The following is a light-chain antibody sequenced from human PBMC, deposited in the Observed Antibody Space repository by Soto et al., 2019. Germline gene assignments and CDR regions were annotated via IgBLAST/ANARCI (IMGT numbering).Light chain of an antibody. V-gene: IGLV2-14*01. Sequence: QSALTQPRSVSGSPGQSVTISCTGASGDIGGYNYVSWYQQHPGKAPKLMIYEVTNRPSGVSHRFSGSKSGNTAALTISGLQAEDEAVYYCSSFTTSTIVIFGGGTKVTVL. CDR3: SSFTTSTIVI. CDR1: SGDIGGYNY. CDR2: EVT. J-gene: IGLJ2*01.